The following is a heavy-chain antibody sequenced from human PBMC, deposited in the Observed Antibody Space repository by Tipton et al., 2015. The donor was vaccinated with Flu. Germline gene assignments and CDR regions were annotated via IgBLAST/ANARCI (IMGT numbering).Heavy chain of an antibody. CDR3: ARGYAGWFDP. J-gene: IGHJ5*02. Sequence: TLSLTCTVSGGSISSYYWGWIRQPPGKGLEWIGYIYYSGSTNCNPSLKSRVTISVDTSKNQFSLKLSSVTAADTAVYYCARGYAGWFDPWGQGTLVTVSS. CDR2: IYYSGST. V-gene: IGHV4-59*01. CDR1: GGSISSYY. D-gene: IGHD5-18*01.